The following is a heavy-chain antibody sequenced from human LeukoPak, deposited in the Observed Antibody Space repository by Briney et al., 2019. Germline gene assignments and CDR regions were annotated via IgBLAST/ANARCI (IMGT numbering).Heavy chain of an antibody. CDR2: ISYDGSNK. Sequence: GGSLRLSCAASGFTFSSYVMHWVRQAPGKGLEWVAVISYDGSNKYYADSVKGRFTISRDNSKNTLYLQMNSLRAEDTAVYYCAKGRTPSQLLWFGDLGYWGQGTLVTVSS. J-gene: IGHJ4*02. CDR1: GFTFSSYV. D-gene: IGHD3-10*01. V-gene: IGHV3-30*04. CDR3: AKGRTPSQLLWFGDLGY.